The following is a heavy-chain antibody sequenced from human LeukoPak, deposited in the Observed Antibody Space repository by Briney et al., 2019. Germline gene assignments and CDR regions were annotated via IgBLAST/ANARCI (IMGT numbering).Heavy chain of an antibody. CDR3: ARGCRRKKTEYFGFWGCYFSGPWFGP. V-gene: IGHV7-4-1*02. J-gene: IGHJ5*02. Sequence: ASVKVSCKASGYTFTSYAMNWVRQAPGQGLEWMGLINTNTGNPTYAQGFTGRFVFSLDTSVSTAYLQISSLKAEDTAVYYCARGCRRKKTEYFGFWGCYFSGPWFGPLGQGTLGTVS. D-gene: IGHD3-3*01. CDR2: INTNTGNP. CDR1: GYTFTSYA.